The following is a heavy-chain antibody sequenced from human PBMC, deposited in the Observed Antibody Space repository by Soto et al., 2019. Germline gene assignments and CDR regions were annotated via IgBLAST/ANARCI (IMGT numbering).Heavy chain of an antibody. J-gene: IGHJ3*02. CDR3: ARDLPHYYGSGSYPI. CDR2: IKQDGSEK. Sequence: GGSLRLSCAASGFTFSSYWMSWVRQAPGKGLEWVANIKQDGSEKYYVDSVKGRFTISRDNAKNSLYLQMNSLRAEDTAVYYCARDLPHYYGSGSYPIWGQGTMVTVSS. V-gene: IGHV3-7*01. CDR1: GFTFSSYW. D-gene: IGHD3-10*01.